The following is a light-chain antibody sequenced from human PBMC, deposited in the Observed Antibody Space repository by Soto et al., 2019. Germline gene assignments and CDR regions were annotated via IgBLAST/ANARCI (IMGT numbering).Light chain of an antibody. CDR3: QQYYTSPRT. Sequence: EVMLTQSPGTLSLSPGERATLSCRASQSVSSNYLAWYQQKSGQARRLLIYGASNRATGIPDMFSGSGSGTDFTLTIRRLEPEDFAVYYCQQYYTSPRTFRQGTKVEFK. J-gene: IGKJ1*01. CDR1: QSVSSNY. V-gene: IGKV3-20*01. CDR2: GAS.